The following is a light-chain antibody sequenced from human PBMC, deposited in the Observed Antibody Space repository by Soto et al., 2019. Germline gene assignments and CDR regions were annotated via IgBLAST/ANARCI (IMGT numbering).Light chain of an antibody. J-gene: IGKJ3*01. V-gene: IGKV3-20*01. CDR1: QSVSSNY. CDR3: QQYSSPPFT. Sequence: EVVLTQSPGTLSLSPGERATLSCRASQSVSSNYLAWFQQKPGQAPRLLIYGASRRATGIPDRFSGXGSGXXXXXXXXXLEPEDFVVYYCQQYSSPPFTFGPGTKVDIK. CDR2: GAS.